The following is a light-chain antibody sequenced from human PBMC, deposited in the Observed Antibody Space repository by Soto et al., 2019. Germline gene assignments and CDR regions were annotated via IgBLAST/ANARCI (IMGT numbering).Light chain of an antibody. V-gene: IGLV1-47*01. Sequence: QSVLTQPPSASGTPGQRVTISCSGNSSNIGSSYVYWFQQFPGTAPKLLIYMDNQRPSGVPDRFSGSKSGTSASLAISGLRSEDEADFYCAAWDNSLSGWVFGGGTKVTVL. J-gene: IGLJ3*02. CDR2: MDN. CDR1: SSNIGSSY. CDR3: AAWDNSLSGWV.